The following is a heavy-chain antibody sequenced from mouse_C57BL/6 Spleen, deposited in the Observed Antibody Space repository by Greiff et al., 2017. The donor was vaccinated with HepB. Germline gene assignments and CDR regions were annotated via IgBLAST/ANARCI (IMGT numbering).Heavy chain of an antibody. CDR3: ARLGTTVVVGVGPYAMDY. CDR1: GYSFTDYN. Sequence: EVQLQQSGPELVKPGASVKISCKASGYSFTDYNMNWVKQSNGKSLEWIGVINPNYGTTSYNQKFKGKATLTVDQSSSTAYMQLNSLTSEDSAVYCCARLGTTVVVGVGPYAMDYWGQGTSVTVSS. CDR2: INPNYGTT. D-gene: IGHD1-1*01. J-gene: IGHJ4*01. V-gene: IGHV1-39*01.